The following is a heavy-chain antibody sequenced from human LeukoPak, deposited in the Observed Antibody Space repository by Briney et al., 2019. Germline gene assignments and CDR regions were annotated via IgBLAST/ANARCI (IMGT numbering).Heavy chain of an antibody. Sequence: GRSLRLSCAASGFTFDDYAIHWARQAPGKGLEWVSLISGDGGSTSYADSLKGRFTIARDNSKNYLYLQMNSLRTEDTALYYCAKGVVWLSPAFDYWGQRTLVTVSS. CDR3: AKGVVWLSPAFDY. D-gene: IGHD3-22*01. CDR2: ISGDGGST. CDR1: GFTFDDYA. J-gene: IGHJ4*02. V-gene: IGHV3-43*02.